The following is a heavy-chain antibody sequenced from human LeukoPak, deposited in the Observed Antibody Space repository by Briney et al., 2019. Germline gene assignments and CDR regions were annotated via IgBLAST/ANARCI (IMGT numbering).Heavy chain of an antibody. V-gene: IGHV4-4*02. J-gene: IGHJ4*02. Sequence: SETLSLTCTVSGGSISRSNWWSWVRQPPGQGLERIGEIHGTGSTNYNPPLKSRVTMSLDKSKNQFSLNLNSVTAADTAVYYCATYYDILSGYTFDYWGQGTLVAVSS. D-gene: IGHD3-9*01. CDR3: ATYYDILSGYTFDY. CDR2: IHGTGST. CDR1: GGSISRSNW.